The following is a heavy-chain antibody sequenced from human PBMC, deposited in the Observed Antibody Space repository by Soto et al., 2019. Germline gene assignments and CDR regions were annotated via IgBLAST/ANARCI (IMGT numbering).Heavy chain of an antibody. Sequence: QVQLQQWGAGLMKPSETLSLSYAVHGWTFSGYYWSWVRQAPGKGLVWIGEINHNGGTNYNPSLESRITISVDTSRNQFSLRLNSVTAADTAVYYCARGDWSTRFQNWGRGTLVTVSS. J-gene: IGHJ1*01. D-gene: IGHD3-3*01. CDR3: ARGDWSTRFQN. CDR1: GWTFSGYY. CDR2: INHNGGT. V-gene: IGHV4-34*01.